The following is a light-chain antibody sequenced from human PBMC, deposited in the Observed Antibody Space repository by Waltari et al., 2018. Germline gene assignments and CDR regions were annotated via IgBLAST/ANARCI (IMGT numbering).Light chain of an antibody. Sequence: DIVMTQSPDSLAVSLGERATINCQSSQVGLHRSNNKNYLAWYQQKPGQPPKLLIYWASTRESGVPDRFSGSGSGTDFTLTISSLQAEDVAVYYCQQYYSTPWTFGQGTKVEIK. J-gene: IGKJ1*01. CDR2: WAS. CDR3: QQYYSTPWT. CDR1: QVGLHRSNNKNY. V-gene: IGKV4-1*01.